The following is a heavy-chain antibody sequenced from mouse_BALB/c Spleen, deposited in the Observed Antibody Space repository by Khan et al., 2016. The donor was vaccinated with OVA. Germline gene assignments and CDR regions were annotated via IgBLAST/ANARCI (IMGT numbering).Heavy chain of an antibody. CDR1: GYTFTTYG. V-gene: IGHV9-3-1*01. CDR2: INTYTGEP. J-gene: IGHJ4*01. D-gene: IGHD2-14*01. CDR3: ARVGYSGTMDY. Sequence: QIQLVQSGPELKKPGVTVKISCKASGYTFTTYGMNWVKQAPGKGLKWMGWINTYTGEPTYVDDFKGRFAFSLETSASTAYLQINNLKNEDTATYYCARVGYSGTMDYWGQGTSVTVSA.